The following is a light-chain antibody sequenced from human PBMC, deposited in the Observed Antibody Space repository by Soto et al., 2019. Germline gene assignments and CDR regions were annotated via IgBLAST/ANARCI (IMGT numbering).Light chain of an antibody. CDR1: QSVSSN. CDR2: GAS. Sequence: EIVMTQSPATLSVSPGERATLSCRASQSVSSNLAWYQQKPGQAPRLLIYGASTRATGIPGRFSGSGSGTDFTLTISSLQSEDFAVYYCQQYNNWPPCTFGQGTNLDIK. CDR3: QQYNNWPPCT. V-gene: IGKV3-15*01. J-gene: IGKJ1*01.